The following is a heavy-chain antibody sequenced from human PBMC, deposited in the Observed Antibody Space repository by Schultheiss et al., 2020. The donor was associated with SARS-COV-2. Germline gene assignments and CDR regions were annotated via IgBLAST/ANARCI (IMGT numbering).Heavy chain of an antibody. D-gene: IGHD4-17*01. CDR1: GFTFSSYS. V-gene: IGHV3-48*04. Sequence: GESLKISCAASGFTFSSYSMNWVRQAPGKGLEWVSYISSSSSTIYYADSVKGRFTISRDNAKNSLYLQMNSLRAEDTAVYYCARDQDYGWFDPWGQGTLVTVSS. CDR2: ISSSSSTI. J-gene: IGHJ5*02. CDR3: ARDQDYGWFDP.